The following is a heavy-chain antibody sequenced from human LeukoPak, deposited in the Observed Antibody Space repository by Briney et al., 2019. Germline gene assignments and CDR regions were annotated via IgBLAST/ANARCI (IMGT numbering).Heavy chain of an antibody. Sequence: SETLSLTCTVSGGSISSSSYYWGWIRQPPGKGLEWIGSIYYSGSTYYNPSLKSRVTISVDTSKNQFSLKLSSVTAADTAVYYCARAFSGSYDYWGQGTLVTVSS. V-gene: IGHV4-39*07. CDR1: GGSISSSSYY. CDR3: ARAFSGSYDY. D-gene: IGHD1-26*01. J-gene: IGHJ4*02. CDR2: IYYSGST.